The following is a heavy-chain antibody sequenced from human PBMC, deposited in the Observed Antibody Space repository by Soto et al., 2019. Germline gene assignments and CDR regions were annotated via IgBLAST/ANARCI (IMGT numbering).Heavy chain of an antibody. CDR3: ARDYYYGPYYYYMDV. Sequence: GGSLRLSCAASGFTFSSYSMNWVRQAPGKGLEWVSYISSSSSTIYYADSVKGRFTISRDNAKNSLYLKMNSLRAEDTAVYYCARDYYYGPYYYYMDVWGKGTTVTVSS. D-gene: IGHD3-10*01. CDR1: GFTFSSYS. J-gene: IGHJ6*03. V-gene: IGHV3-48*01. CDR2: ISSSSSTI.